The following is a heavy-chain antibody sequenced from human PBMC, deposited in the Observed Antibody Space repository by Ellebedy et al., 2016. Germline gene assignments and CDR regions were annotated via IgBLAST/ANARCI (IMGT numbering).Heavy chain of an antibody. J-gene: IGHJ6*03. CDR1: GFTFSSYA. CDR2: ISGSGGST. Sequence: GGSLRLXXAASGFTFSSYAMSWVRQVPGKGLEWVSAISGSGGSTYYADSVKGRFTISRDNSKNTLYLQMNSLRAEDTAVYYCAKDGGQAAAPYYYYYMDVWGKGTTVTVSS. V-gene: IGHV3-23*01. D-gene: IGHD6-25*01. CDR3: AKDGGQAAAPYYYYYMDV.